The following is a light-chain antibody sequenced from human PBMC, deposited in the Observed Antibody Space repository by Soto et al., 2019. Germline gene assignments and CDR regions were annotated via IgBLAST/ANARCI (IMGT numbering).Light chain of an antibody. V-gene: IGKV3-20*01. CDR2: GAS. J-gene: IGKJ2*01. Sequence: ELVLTQSPGTLSLSPGERATLSCRASESVRNNSLAWYQQQPGQAPRLLIFGASSRATGIPDRFTGSGSGADFRLTISRLEPEDSAVYFCHHYGYGADTFGQGTKLEIK. CDR3: HHYGYGADT. CDR1: ESVRNNS.